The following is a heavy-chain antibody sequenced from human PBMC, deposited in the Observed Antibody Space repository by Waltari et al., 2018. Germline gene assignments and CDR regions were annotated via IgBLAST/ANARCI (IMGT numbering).Heavy chain of an antibody. D-gene: IGHD3-9*01. CDR2: INHSGST. V-gene: IGHV4-34*01. J-gene: IGHJ4*02. CDR3: ARREDRYFDWSPPIDY. CDR1: GGSFGGYD. Sequence: QVQLQQWGAGLLKPSETLSLTCAVYGGSFGGYDGSWIRPPPGQGLEWIGEINHSGSTNYNPSLKSRVTIAVDTSKNQFSLKLSSVTAADTAVYYCARREDRYFDWSPPIDYWGQGTLVTVSS.